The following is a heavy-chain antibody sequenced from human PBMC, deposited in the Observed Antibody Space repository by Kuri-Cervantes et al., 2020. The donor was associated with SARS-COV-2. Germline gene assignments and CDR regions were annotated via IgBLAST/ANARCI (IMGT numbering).Heavy chain of an antibody. D-gene: IGHD3-3*01. CDR3: AKDYFSDTSNYFDY. V-gene: IGHV3-11*05. J-gene: IGHJ4*02. CDR2: ISGSSSFT. CDR1: GFSFTDYY. Sequence: GGSLRLSCETSGFSFTDYYVSWIRQIPGGGLEWLSFISGSSSFTNSADSVKGRFTISRDNSKNTLYLQVISLRAEDTALYYCAKDYFSDTSNYFDYWGQGALVTVSS.